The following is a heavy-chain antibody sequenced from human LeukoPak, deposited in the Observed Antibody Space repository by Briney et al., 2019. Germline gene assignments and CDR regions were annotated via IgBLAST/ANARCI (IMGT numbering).Heavy chain of an antibody. Sequence: PSETLSLTCAVSGGSFSGYYWSWIRQPPGKGLEWIGEINHSGSTNYNPSLKSRVTISIDTSKNQFSLKLSSVTAADTAVYYCARWDPGIAAVALDYWGQGTLVTVSS. CDR3: ARWDPGIAAVALDY. CDR2: INHSGST. J-gene: IGHJ4*02. D-gene: IGHD6-13*01. CDR1: GGSFSGYY. V-gene: IGHV4-34*01.